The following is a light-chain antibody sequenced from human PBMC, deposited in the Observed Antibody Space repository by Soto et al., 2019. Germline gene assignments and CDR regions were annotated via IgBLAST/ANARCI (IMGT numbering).Light chain of an antibody. CDR2: GAS. V-gene: IGKV1-5*01. J-gene: IGKJ4*01. Sequence: DIQMTQSPSTLSASVGDRVTITCRARQSISSWLAWYHQKPGNAPKLLIYGASSLESGVPARFSGSGSGTEFTLSFRSLQPADFTTYYCQHYISFPHTFGGGTQVAIK. CDR1: QSISSW. CDR3: QHYISFPHT.